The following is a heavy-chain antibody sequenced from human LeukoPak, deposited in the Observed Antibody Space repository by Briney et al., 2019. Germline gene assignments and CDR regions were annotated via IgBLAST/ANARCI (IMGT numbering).Heavy chain of an antibody. CDR1: GYTLTELS. V-gene: IGHV1-24*01. D-gene: IGHD3-9*01. J-gene: IGHJ4*02. Sequence: GASVKVSCKVSGYTLTELSMHWVRQAPGKGLEWMGGFDPEDGETIYAQKFQGRVTMTEDTSTVTAYMELSSLRSEDTAVYYCATTLPRLRYFDWLFPGYFDYWGQGTLVTVSS. CDR3: ATTLPRLRYFDWLFPGYFDY. CDR2: FDPEDGET.